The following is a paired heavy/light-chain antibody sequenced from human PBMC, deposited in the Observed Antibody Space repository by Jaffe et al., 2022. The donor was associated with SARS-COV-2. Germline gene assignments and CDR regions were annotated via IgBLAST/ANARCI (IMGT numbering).Light chain of an antibody. CDR3: QQRSNWPPRIT. Sequence: EIVLTQSPATLSLSPGERATLSCRASQSVSSYLAWYQQKPGQAPRLLIYDASNRATGIPARFSGSGSGTDFTLTISSLEPEDFAVYYCQQRSNWPPRITFGQGTRLEIK. J-gene: IGKJ5*01. CDR2: DAS. V-gene: IGKV3-11*01. CDR1: QSVSSY.
Heavy chain of an antibody. D-gene: IGHD2-15*01. Sequence: EVQLVESGGGLVQPGGSLRLSCAASGFTFSSYSMNWVRQAPGKGLEWVSYISSSSSTIYYADSVKGRFTISRDNAKNSLYLQMNSLRAEDTAVYYCAREGIVVVVAANPYYYYYMDVWGKGTTVTVSS. CDR2: ISSSSSTI. J-gene: IGHJ6*03. CDR3: AREGIVVVVAANPYYYYYMDV. CDR1: GFTFSSYS. V-gene: IGHV3-48*01.